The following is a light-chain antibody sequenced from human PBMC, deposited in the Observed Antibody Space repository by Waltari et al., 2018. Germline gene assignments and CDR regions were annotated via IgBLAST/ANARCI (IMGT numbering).Light chain of an antibody. Sequence: QSALTQPASVSGSPGQSITISCTGTSSDIGGHNYVSWYQQHPGKAPKLVIFEVTTRPSGVSNRFSGSKSGNTASLTISGLQAEDEADYYCTSYTPSVTWVFGGGTKVTVL. CDR3: TSYTPSVTWV. V-gene: IGLV2-14*01. CDR1: SSDIGGHNY. J-gene: IGLJ3*02. CDR2: EVT.